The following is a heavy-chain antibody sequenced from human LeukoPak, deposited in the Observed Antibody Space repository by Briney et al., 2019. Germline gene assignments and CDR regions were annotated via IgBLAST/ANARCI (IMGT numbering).Heavy chain of an antibody. J-gene: IGHJ4*02. D-gene: IGHD5-18*01. CDR3: ARDRSDGAFDY. CDR1: GFSFVVYG. Sequence: PGGSLRLSCATSGFSFVVYGMSWVRQDPGKGPESVSGINWSGACTGYADSVKGRLTISRDNAKKSLYLQMNSLTAEDTALYYCARDRSDGAFDYWGQGALVTVSS. CDR2: INWSGACT. V-gene: IGHV3-20*04.